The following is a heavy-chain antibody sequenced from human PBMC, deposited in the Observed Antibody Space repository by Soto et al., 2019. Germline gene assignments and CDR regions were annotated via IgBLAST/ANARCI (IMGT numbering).Heavy chain of an antibody. J-gene: IGHJ4*02. Sequence: QVQLVESGGGVVQPGGSLRLSCAVSRSAFRTHGMHWVRQAPGKGLEWVAVIWGDESKKYYGDSVKGRFTISKDNSKNTLFLQMNTQRAEDTAVYYCARGAGGAVAAGDFDYWGQGTLVTVSS. CDR1: RSAFRTHG. V-gene: IGHV3-33*01. D-gene: IGHD2-15*01. CDR2: IWGDESKK. CDR3: ARGAGGAVAAGDFDY.